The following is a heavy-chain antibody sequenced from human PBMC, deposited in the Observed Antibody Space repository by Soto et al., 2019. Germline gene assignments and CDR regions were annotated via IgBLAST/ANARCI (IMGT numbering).Heavy chain of an antibody. D-gene: IGHD3-10*01. CDR2: IYYSGST. CDR3: ARSPNYYYYGFDV. V-gene: IGHV4-61*08. Sequence: PSETLSLTXTVSGGSVSSGDYFWSWLRQSPGKRLEWIAYIYYSGSTNYNPSLKSRATISVDTSKSQVSLTLTSMTAADAALYYCARSPNYYYYGFDVWGQGTAVTVSS. CDR1: GGSVSSGDYF. J-gene: IGHJ6*02.